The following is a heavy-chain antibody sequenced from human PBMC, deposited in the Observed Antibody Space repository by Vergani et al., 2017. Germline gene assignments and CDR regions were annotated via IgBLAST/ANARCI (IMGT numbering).Heavy chain of an antibody. V-gene: IGHV3-23*01. CDR2: ISGSGGST. J-gene: IGHJ4*02. CDR3: AKGQLGYCSSTSCYTSTGSFDY. CDR1: GFTFSSYA. D-gene: IGHD2-2*02. Sequence: EVQLLESGGGLVQPGGSLRLSCAASGFTFSSYAMSWVRQAPGKGLEWVSAISGSGGSTYYADSVKGRFTISRDNSKNTLYLQMNSLRAEDTAVYYCAKGQLGYCSSTSCYTSTGSFDYWGQGTLVTVSS.